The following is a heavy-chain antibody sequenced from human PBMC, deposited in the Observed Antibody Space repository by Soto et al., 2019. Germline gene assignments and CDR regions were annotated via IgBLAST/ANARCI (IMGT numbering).Heavy chain of an antibody. CDR3: ARQRLQSGCYYGMDV. CDR2: IYHSGST. Sequence: SETLSLTCAVSGGSISSGGYSRSWIRQPPGKGLEWIGYIYHSGSTYYNPSLKNLVTISVDRSKNQFSLKLSLVTAADAAVYYCARQRLQSGCYYGMDVWGQGTTVTVSS. D-gene: IGHD4-4*01. V-gene: IGHV4-30-2*01. J-gene: IGHJ6*02. CDR1: GGSISSGGYS.